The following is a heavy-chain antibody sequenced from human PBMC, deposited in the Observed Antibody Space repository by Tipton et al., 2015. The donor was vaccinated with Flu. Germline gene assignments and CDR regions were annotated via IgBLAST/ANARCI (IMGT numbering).Heavy chain of an antibody. V-gene: IGHV4-59*01. CDR2: IYSSART. Sequence: TLSLTCTVSGGSISSFYWSWIRQPPGKGLEWIGYIYSSARTNYNSSLESRVTISVDTSKNQFSLNLSSVTAADTAVYYCARHRVGQAVAGVDFWGQGTPVTVSS. J-gene: IGHJ4*02. D-gene: IGHD6-19*01. CDR3: ARHRVGQAVAGVDF. CDR1: GGSISSFY.